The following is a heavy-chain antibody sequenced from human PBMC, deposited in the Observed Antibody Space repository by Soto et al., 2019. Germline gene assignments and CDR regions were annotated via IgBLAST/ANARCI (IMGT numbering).Heavy chain of an antibody. CDR2: INHSGST. CDR3: ARGRDYVWGSYRYYYYYGMDV. D-gene: IGHD3-16*02. V-gene: IGHV4-34*01. J-gene: IGHJ6*02. CDR1: GGSFSGYY. Sequence: SETLSLTCAVYGGSFSGYYWSWIRQPPGKGLEWIGEINHSGSTNYNPSLKSRATISVDTSKNQFSLKLSSVTAADTAVYYCARGRDYVWGSYRYYYYYGMDVWGQGTTVTVS.